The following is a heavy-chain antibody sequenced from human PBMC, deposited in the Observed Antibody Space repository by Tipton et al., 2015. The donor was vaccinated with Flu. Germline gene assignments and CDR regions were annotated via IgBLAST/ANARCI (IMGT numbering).Heavy chain of an antibody. CDR3: AKAKLITRIVVVNGPFDS. CDR1: EFTFSSYW. Sequence: SLRLSCAASEFTFSSYWMNWVRQAPGKGLEWVANINEDGNKQFYVDSVKGRFTISRDNAKKSLYLQMNSLRAEDTAIYYCAKAKLITRIVVVNGPFDSWGQGTLVTVSS. V-gene: IGHV3-7*03. CDR2: INEDGNKQ. D-gene: IGHD3-22*01. J-gene: IGHJ4*02.